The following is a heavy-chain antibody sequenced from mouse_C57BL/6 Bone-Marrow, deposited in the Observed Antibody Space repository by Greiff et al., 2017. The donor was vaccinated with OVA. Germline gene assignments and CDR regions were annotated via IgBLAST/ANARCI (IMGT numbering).Heavy chain of an antibody. Sequence: EVQLQESGPVLVKPGASVKMSCKASGYTFTDYYMNWVKQSHGKSLEWIGVINPYNGGTSYNQKFKGKATLTVDKSSSTAYMELNSLTSEDSAVYYCAPIYDGYLKWFAYWGQGTLVTVSA. CDR2: INPYNGGT. V-gene: IGHV1-19*01. D-gene: IGHD2-3*01. CDR3: APIYDGYLKWFAY. J-gene: IGHJ3*01. CDR1: GYTFTDYY.